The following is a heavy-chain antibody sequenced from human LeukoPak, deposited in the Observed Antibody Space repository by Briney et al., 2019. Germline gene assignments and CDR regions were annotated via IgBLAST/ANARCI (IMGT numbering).Heavy chain of an antibody. CDR1: GFTFSSYA. CDR2: TSGSGGST. Sequence: GGSLRLSCAASGFTFSSYAMSWVRQAPGKGLEWVSVTSGSGGSTYYVDSVKGRFTISRDNSKNTLYLYMNSLRAEDTAVYYCAKDIREYDSSGYYPDDAFDVWGQGTKVTVSS. J-gene: IGHJ3*01. CDR3: AKDIREYDSSGYYPDDAFDV. V-gene: IGHV3-23*01. D-gene: IGHD3-22*01.